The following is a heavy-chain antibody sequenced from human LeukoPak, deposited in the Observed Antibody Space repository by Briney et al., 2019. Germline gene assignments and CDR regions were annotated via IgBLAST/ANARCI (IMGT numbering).Heavy chain of an antibody. D-gene: IGHD6-13*01. Sequence: PSETLSLTCAVYGGSFSGYYWSWIRQPPGKGLEWIGEINHSGSTNYNPSLKSRVTISVDTSKNQFSLKLSSVTAADTAVYYCARKGIAAAGTYNCFDPWGQETLVPVSS. CDR1: GGSFSGYY. V-gene: IGHV4-34*01. J-gene: IGHJ5*02. CDR3: ARKGIAAAGTYNCFDP. CDR2: INHSGST.